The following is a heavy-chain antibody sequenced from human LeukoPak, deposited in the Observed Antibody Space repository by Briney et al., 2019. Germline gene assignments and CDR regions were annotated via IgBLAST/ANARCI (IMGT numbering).Heavy chain of an antibody. CDR2: ISYDGSNK. D-gene: IGHD3-10*01. CDR1: GFTFSSYG. Sequence: GASLRLSCAASGFTFSSYGMHWVRQAPGKGLEWVAVISYDGSNKYYADSVKGRFTISRDNSKNTLYLQMNSLRAEDTAVYYCAKEFGIDAFDIWGQGTMVTVSS. J-gene: IGHJ3*02. V-gene: IGHV3-30*18. CDR3: AKEFGIDAFDI.